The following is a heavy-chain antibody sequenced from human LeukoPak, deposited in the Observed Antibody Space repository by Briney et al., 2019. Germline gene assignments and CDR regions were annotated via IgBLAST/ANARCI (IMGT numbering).Heavy chain of an antibody. V-gene: IGHV3-9*01. Sequence: GRSLRLSCAASGFAFDDYAMHWVRQAPGKGLEWVSGISWNSGSIGYADSVKGRFTISRHNAKNSLYLQMNSLRAEDTALYYCAKDVLTATTFDSGMNVWGQGTTVTVSS. CDR3: AKDVLTATTFDSGMNV. CDR2: ISWNSGSI. CDR1: GFAFDDYA. J-gene: IGHJ6*02. D-gene: IGHD1-20*01.